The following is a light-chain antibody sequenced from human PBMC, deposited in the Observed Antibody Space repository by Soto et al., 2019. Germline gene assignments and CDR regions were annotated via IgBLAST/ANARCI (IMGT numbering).Light chain of an antibody. CDR3: QQSHNWPRT. CDR1: QRVSTF. J-gene: IGKJ1*01. Sequence: EIVLTQSPGTLSLSPGDRATLSCRASQRVSTFLAWYQQRPGQAPRLLISEASNRATGIPARFSGSGSGTDFTLTIRSLEPEDFAVYYCQQSHNWPRTFGQGTKVDIK. V-gene: IGKV3-11*01. CDR2: EAS.